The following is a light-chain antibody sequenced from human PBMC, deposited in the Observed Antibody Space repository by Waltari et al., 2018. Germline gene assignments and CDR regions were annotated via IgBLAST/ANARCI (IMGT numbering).Light chain of an antibody. J-gene: IGKJ2*01. CDR3: MQGRQPGYT. Sequence: DIVMTQSPLSLSVTPGATASISCRSSQSLLYNGNDYLSWYVQKQGQVPQLLISVGSSGASGVPDRCRGSVSGTDFILRISRVEPEDVGLYYCMQGRQPGYTFGQGTRLEI. CDR2: VGS. CDR1: QSLLYNGNDY. V-gene: IGKV2-28*01.